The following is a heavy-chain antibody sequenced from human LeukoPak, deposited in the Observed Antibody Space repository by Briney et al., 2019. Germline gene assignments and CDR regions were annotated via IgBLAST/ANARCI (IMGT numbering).Heavy chain of an antibody. CDR3: AKDHNWSIDY. Sequence: GGTLRLSCAASGFNFRSNCMHWVRHAPGQGLLWVSRIKGDGISTNYADSVKGRFTISRDVAKNTLYLQMNSLRAEDTGVYYCAKDHNWSIDYWGRGTLVTVSS. D-gene: IGHD3-3*01. V-gene: IGHV3-74*01. J-gene: IGHJ4*02. CDR1: GFNFRSNC. CDR2: IKGDGIST.